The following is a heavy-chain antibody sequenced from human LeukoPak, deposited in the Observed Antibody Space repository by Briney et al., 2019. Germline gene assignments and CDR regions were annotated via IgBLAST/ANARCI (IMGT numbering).Heavy chain of an antibody. V-gene: IGHV1-18*01. Sequence: ASVKVSCKASGYTCTSYGISWVRQAPGQGLEWMGWISAYNGNTNYAQKLQGRVTMTTDTSTSTAYMELRSLRSDDTAVYYCARDPGGVSNYYDSSGYWFDPWGQGTLVTVSS. CDR1: GYTCTSYG. J-gene: IGHJ5*02. D-gene: IGHD3-22*01. CDR2: ISAYNGNT. CDR3: ARDPGGVSNYYDSSGYWFDP.